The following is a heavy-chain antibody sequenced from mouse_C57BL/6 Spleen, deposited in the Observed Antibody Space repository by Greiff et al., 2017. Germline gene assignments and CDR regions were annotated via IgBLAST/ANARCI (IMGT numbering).Heavy chain of an antibody. J-gene: IGHJ1*03. CDR1: GYTFTSYW. CDR3: ASQLGRGSYWYFDV. V-gene: IGHV1-61*01. D-gene: IGHD4-1*02. CDR2: IYPSDSET. Sequence: QVQLQQSGAELVRPGSSVKLSCKASGYTFTSYWMDWVKQRPGQGLEWIGNIYPSDSETHYNQKFKDKATLTVDKSSSTAYMQLSSLTSEDSAVYYCASQLGRGSYWYFDVWGTGTTVTVSS.